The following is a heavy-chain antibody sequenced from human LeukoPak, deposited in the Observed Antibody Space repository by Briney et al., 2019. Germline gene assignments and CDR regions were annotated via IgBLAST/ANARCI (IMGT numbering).Heavy chain of an antibody. J-gene: IGHJ3*02. CDR1: GGSISNYY. CDR2: MYYTGST. V-gene: IGHV4-59*08. Sequence: PSETLSLTCTVSGGSISNYYWSWIRQPPGKGLEWIGYMYYTGSTNYNPSLKGRVTISVDTSKNQFSLRLSSVTAADTAVYYCARHLYDYCGGDCYPDAFDIWGQGTMVTVSS. CDR3: ARHLYDYCGGDCYPDAFDI. D-gene: IGHD2-21*02.